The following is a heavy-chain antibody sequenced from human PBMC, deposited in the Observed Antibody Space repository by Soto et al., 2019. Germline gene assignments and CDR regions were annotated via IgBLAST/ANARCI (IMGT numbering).Heavy chain of an antibody. CDR2: MNPNSGNT. CDR1: GYTFTSYD. D-gene: IGHD5-18*01. CDR3: ARGVASWSYGNRPDDAFDI. Sequence: QVQLVQSGAEVKKPGASVKVSCKASGYTFTSYDINWVRQATGQGLEWMGWMNPNSGNTGYAQKFQGRVTMTRNTSISTAYMELSSLRSEDTAVYYCARGVASWSYGNRPDDAFDIWGQGTMVTVSS. V-gene: IGHV1-8*01. J-gene: IGHJ3*02.